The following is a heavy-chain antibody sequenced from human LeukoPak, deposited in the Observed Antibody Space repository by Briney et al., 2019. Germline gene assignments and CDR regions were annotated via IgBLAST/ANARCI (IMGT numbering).Heavy chain of an antibody. CDR3: AHRGYYGSGSYYNNNRFDP. Sequence: GPTLVKPTQTLTLTCTFSGFSLSTSGVGVGWIRQPPGQALECLAFIYWYDDKRYSPSLKSRLTITQDTSKNQVVLTMTNMEPVDTPPYYCAHRGYYGSGSYYNNNRFDPWGQGTLVTVSS. CDR1: GFSLSTSGVG. J-gene: IGHJ5*02. CDR2: IYWYDDK. V-gene: IGHV2-5*01. D-gene: IGHD3-10*01.